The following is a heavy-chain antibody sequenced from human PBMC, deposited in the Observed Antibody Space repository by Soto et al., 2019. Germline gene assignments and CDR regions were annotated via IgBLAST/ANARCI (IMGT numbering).Heavy chain of an antibody. J-gene: IGHJ4*02. CDR3: AKDKQTSTWYFDY. V-gene: IGHV3-23*01. D-gene: IGHD6-13*01. CDR2: IGGSGHST. CDR1: GFTFSNYA. Sequence: GGSLRLSCAASGFTFSNYAMSWVRQAPGKGLEWVSAIGGSGHSTYYTDSVKGRFTISRDNSKNTLFLQMNSLRAEDTAVFYCAKDKQTSTWYFDYWGQGALVTVSS.